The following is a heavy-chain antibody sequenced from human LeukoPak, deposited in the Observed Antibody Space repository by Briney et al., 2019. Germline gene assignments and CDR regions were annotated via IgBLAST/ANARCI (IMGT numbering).Heavy chain of an antibody. D-gene: IGHD5-24*01. CDR3: AKEKLDY. V-gene: IGHV3-33*06. CDR1: GFTFSYYA. J-gene: IGHJ4*02. Sequence: QPGRSLRLSCAASGFTFSYYAIHWVRQAPGKGLEWVALIWSDGSNKYYADSVKGRFTIFRDNSKNTLYLQMNSLRAEDTAVYYCAKEKLDYWGQGTLVTVSS. CDR2: IWSDGSNK.